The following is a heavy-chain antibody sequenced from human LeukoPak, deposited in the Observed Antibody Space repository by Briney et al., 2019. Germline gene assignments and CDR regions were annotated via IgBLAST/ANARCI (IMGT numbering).Heavy chain of an antibody. CDR3: ARGGVVGTKFDY. J-gene: IGHJ4*02. D-gene: IGHD2-2*01. Sequence: SETLSLTCTVSGYSISSGYYWGWIRQPPGKGLEWFGSIYHSGSTYYNPSLKSRVTISVDTSKNQFSLKLSSVTAADTAVYYCARGGVVGTKFDYWGQGTLVTVSS. V-gene: IGHV4-38-2*02. CDR1: GYSISSGYY. CDR2: IYHSGST.